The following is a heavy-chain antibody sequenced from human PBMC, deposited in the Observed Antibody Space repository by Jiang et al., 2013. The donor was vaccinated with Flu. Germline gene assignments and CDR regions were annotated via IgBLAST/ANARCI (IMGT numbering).Heavy chain of an antibody. CDR3: ARGVRSLVGATRAGRQFDP. CDR2: INHSGST. Sequence: ELLKPSETLSLTCAVYGGSFSGYYWSWIRQPPGKGLEWIGEINHSGSTNYNPSLKSRVTISVDTSKNQFSLKLSSVTAADTAVYYCARGVRSLVGATRAGRQFDPWGQGTLVTVSS. J-gene: IGHJ5*02. D-gene: IGHD1-26*01. CDR1: GGSFSGYY. V-gene: IGHV4-34*01.